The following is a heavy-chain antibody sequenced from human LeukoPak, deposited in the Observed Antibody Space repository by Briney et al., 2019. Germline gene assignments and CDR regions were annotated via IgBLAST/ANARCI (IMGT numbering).Heavy chain of an antibody. J-gene: IGHJ4*02. D-gene: IGHD5-12*01. CDR2: INPNRGGT. CDR1: GYTFTGYY. Sequence: ASVKVSCKASGYTFTGYYMHWVRQAPGQGLEWMGWINPNRGGTNYAQKFQGRVTMTRDTSISTAYMELSRLRSDDTAVYYCAKAFSGYDPKFDYWGQGTLVTVSS. CDR3: AKAFSGYDPKFDY. V-gene: IGHV1-2*02.